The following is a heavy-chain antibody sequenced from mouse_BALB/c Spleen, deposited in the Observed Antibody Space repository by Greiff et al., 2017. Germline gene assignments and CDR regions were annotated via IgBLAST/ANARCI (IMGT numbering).Heavy chain of an antibody. D-gene: IGHD1-2*01. CDR3: ARPLLLRLPYFDY. CDR2: INSNGGST. J-gene: IGHJ2*01. V-gene: IGHV5-6-3*01. CDR1: GFTFSSYG. Sequence: EVQLKESGGGLVQPGGSLKLSCAASGFTFSSYGMSWVRQTPDKRLELVATINSNGGSTYYPDSVKGRFTISRDNAKNTMYLQMSSLKSEDTAMYYCARPLLLRLPYFDYWGQGTTLTVSS.